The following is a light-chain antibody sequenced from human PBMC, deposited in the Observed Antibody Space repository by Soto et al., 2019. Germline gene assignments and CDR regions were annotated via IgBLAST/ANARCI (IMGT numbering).Light chain of an antibody. J-gene: IGKJ1*01. Sequence: AIRMTQSPSSLSASTGDRVTITCRSSQGISSYLAWYQQKPGKAPKRLIYAASTLQSGVPSRFSGSGSATVFTLTISCLQSEDFATYYCQQYYSYPWTFGQGTKVDIK. CDR2: AAS. CDR3: QQYYSYPWT. CDR1: QGISSY. V-gene: IGKV1-8*01.